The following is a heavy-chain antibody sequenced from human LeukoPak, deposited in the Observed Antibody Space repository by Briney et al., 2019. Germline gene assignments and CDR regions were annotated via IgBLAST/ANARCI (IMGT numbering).Heavy chain of an antibody. CDR2: IIPIFGIA. V-gene: IGHV1-69*04. J-gene: IGHJ6*02. CDR3: ARAEAAGVVIIRPRYYYYGMDV. CDR1: GGTFSSYA. Sequence: GASVKVSCKASGGTFSSYAISWVRQAPGQGLEWMGRIIPIFGIANYAQKFQGRVTITADKSTSTAYMELSSLRSEDTAVYYCARAEAAGVVIIRPRYYYYGMDVWGLGTTVTVSS. D-gene: IGHD3-3*01.